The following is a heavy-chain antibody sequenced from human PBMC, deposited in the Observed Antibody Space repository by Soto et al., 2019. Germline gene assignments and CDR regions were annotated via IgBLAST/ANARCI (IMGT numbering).Heavy chain of an antibody. Sequence: SETLSLTCAVSGGSIRSTDYYCSWSRRAPGKGREWIGYVYYTVSTYYNPSLIIRLTISVDTSKNQFSLKLTSVTAAETAVYYCVRTAREGAVAPHWFDRWGQGTQVTVSS. CDR2: VYYTVST. CDR1: GGSIRSTDYY. V-gene: IGHV4-30-4*01. CDR3: VRTAREGAVAPHWFDR. D-gene: IGHD2-21*02. J-gene: IGHJ5*02.